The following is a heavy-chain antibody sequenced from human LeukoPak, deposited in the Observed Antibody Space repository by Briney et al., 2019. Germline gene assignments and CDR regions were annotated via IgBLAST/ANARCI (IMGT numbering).Heavy chain of an antibody. CDR1: GWSFNSYW. D-gene: IGHD3-10*01. CDR3: ARDNYYGSETYGFEYY. J-gene: IGHJ4*02. V-gene: IGHV3-7*01. CDR2: INQEGSEK. Sequence: GWSLRLSCAASGWSFNSYWLLWVGPAAGRGLEGVDNINQEGSEKYYVDSVTGRSTSSRDNAKNSRYMQMNSRRGEDTAIYYCARDNYYGSETYGFEYYCGQGTLVTASS.